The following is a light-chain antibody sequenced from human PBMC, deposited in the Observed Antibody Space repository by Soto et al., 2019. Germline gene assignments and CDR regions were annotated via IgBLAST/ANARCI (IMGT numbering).Light chain of an antibody. CDR1: QSVSGN. Sequence: EIVMTQSPATLSVSPGERATLSCRASQSVSGNLAWYQQKPGQAPRLLIYGASTRATGIPARFSGSGSGTDFTLTISSLQPEDVGTYYCQQYNSYPLTFGGGTKVEIK. CDR3: QQYNSYPLT. J-gene: IGKJ4*01. CDR2: GAS. V-gene: IGKV3-15*01.